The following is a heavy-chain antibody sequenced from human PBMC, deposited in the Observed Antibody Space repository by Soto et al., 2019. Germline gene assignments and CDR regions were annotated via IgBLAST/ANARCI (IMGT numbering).Heavy chain of an antibody. V-gene: IGHV1-2*04. Sequence: ASVKVSCKASGYTFTGYYMHWVRQAPGQGLEWMGWINPNSGGTNYAQKFQGWVTMTRDTSISTAYMELSRLRSDDTAVYYCARGDTSMAYYYYGMDVWVQGTTVTDSS. D-gene: IGHD5-18*01. CDR2: INPNSGGT. CDR1: GYTFTGYY. CDR3: ARGDTSMAYYYYGMDV. J-gene: IGHJ6*02.